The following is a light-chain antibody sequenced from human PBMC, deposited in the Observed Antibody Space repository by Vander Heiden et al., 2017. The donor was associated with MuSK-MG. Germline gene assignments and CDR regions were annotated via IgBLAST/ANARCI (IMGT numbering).Light chain of an antibody. CDR1: SSDVGDYNF. CDR3: TSYAGSNNFYV. V-gene: IGLV2-8*01. J-gene: IGLJ1*01. Sequence: SALPQPPSASGSPGQAATTPCTGTSSDVGDYNFVSWYQQHPRKAPKLVIYEVYKRPSGVPDRFSGSKSGNTAYLTVSGLQAEDEADYYCTSYAGSNNFYVFGSGTTVTVL. CDR2: EVY.